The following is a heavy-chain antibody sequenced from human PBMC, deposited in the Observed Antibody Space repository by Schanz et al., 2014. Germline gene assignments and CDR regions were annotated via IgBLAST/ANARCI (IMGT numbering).Heavy chain of an antibody. CDR3: ARDAADFYDILTEEDY. CDR2: ISAYNGNT. D-gene: IGHD3-9*01. J-gene: IGHJ4*02. V-gene: IGHV1-18*01. Sequence: QVHLVQSGAEVKRPGASVKVSCKASGYTFTSYGISWVRQAPGQGLEWMGWISAYNGNTKYPQKLQGRVTMTTDTSTNTAYMKLRSLRSDDTAVYYCARDAADFYDILTEEDYWGQGTLVTVSS. CDR1: GYTFTSYG.